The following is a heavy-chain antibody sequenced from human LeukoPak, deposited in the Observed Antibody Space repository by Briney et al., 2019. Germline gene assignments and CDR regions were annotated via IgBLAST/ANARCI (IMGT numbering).Heavy chain of an antibody. CDR3: ARAEGGAADFDY. D-gene: IGHD6-13*01. J-gene: IGHJ4*02. V-gene: IGHV4-38-2*02. CDR1: GYSISSGYY. Sequence: SETLSLTCTVSGYSISSGYYWGSIRQPPGKGLEWIGSIYHSGSTYYNPSLKSRVTISVDTSKNQFSLKLTSVTAADAAVYYCARAEGGAADFDYWGQGTLVTVSS. CDR2: IYHSGST.